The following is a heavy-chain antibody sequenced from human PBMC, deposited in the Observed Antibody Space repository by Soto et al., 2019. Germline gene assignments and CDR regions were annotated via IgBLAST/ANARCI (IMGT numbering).Heavy chain of an antibody. V-gene: IGHV5-51*01. D-gene: IGHD2-2*01. Sequence: PGESLKISCKGSGYSFTSYWIVWVRQMPGKGLEWVGIIHPGDSDTRYSTSFQGQVTISADKSISTAYLQWSSLKASDTAMYYCARFYGSTSCYHPGGCWFDPWGQGTLVTVSS. CDR2: IHPGDSDT. CDR1: GYSFTSYW. CDR3: ARFYGSTSCYHPGGCWFDP. J-gene: IGHJ5*02.